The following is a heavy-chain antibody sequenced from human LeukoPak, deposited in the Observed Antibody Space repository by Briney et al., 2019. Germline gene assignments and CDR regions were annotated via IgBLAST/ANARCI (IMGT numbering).Heavy chain of an antibody. Sequence: SQTLSLTCSVSGDSVSTDYYFWHWLRQPAGKELEWIGRVYSSGTTHYNPSLNSRVTMSVDTSKNLFSLRLSSATAADTAAYYCAAYRETYDHLPQTLTIWGQGTMVAVSS. CDR2: VYSSGTT. CDR3: AAYRETYDHLPQTLTI. D-gene: IGHD3-3*01. V-gene: IGHV4-61*02. J-gene: IGHJ3*02. CDR1: GDSVSTDYYF.